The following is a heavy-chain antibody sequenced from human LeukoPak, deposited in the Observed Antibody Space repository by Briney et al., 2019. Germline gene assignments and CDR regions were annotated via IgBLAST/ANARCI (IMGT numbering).Heavy chain of an antibody. D-gene: IGHD3-22*01. CDR3: ARDYVGYYYDSSGYRYFDL. CDR2: ISSSSSYI. Sequence: GGSLRLSCAASGFTFSSYSMNWVRQAPGKGLEWVSSISSSSSYIYYADSVKGRFTISRDNAKNSLYPQMNSLRAEDTAVYYCARDYVGYYYDSSGYRYFDLWGRGTLVTVSS. V-gene: IGHV3-21*01. J-gene: IGHJ2*01. CDR1: GFTFSSYS.